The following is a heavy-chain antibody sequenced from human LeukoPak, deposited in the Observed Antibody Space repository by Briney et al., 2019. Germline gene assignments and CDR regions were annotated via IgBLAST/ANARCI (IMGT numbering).Heavy chain of an antibody. CDR1: GYTFTSYY. J-gene: IGHJ6*03. CDR3: ARVAYYGSGSYYKPPYYYHYYMDV. CDR2: INPSGGST. D-gene: IGHD3-10*01. Sequence: ASVKVSCKASGYTFTSYYMHWVRQAPGQGLEWMGIINPSGGSTSYAQKFQGRATMTGDTSTSTVYMELSSLRSEDTAVYYCARVAYYGSGSYYKPPYYYHYYMDVWGKGTTVTVSS. V-gene: IGHV1-46*01.